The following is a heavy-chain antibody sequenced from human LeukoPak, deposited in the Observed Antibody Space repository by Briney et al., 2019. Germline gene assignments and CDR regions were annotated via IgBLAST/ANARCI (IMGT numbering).Heavy chain of an antibody. CDR3: ARDRPNGYPPGYYMDV. V-gene: IGHV3-48*02. J-gene: IGHJ6*03. CDR1: GFTFSSYS. Sequence: GGSLRLSCAASGFTFSSYSMNWVRQAPGKGLEWVSYISSSSSTIYYADSVKGRFTISRDNAKNSLYLQMNSLRDEDTAVYYCARDRPNGYPPGYYMDVWGKGTTVTVSS. CDR2: ISSSSSTI. D-gene: IGHD3-16*02.